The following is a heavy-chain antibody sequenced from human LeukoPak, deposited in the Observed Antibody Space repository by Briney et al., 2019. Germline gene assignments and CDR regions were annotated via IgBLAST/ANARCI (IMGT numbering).Heavy chain of an antibody. CDR2: IWYDGSNK. D-gene: IGHD6-13*01. J-gene: IGHJ1*01. Sequence: GSLRLPCAASGFPFNNYGMHRVRQAPGKGLGWVAVIWYDGSNKYYADSVKGRFTISRDNSKNTLYLQMNSLRAEDTAVYYCARDRSYSSSHIQHWGQGTLVTVSS. V-gene: IGHV3-33*08. CDR1: GFPFNNYG. CDR3: ARDRSYSSSHIQH.